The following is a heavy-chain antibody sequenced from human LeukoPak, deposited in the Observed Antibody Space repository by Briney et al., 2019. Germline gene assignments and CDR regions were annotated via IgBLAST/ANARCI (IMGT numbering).Heavy chain of an antibody. CDR2: ISSSGSTI. Sequence: GGSLRLSCAASGFTFSDYYMSWIRQAPGKGLEWVSYISSSGSTIYYADSVKGRFTISRDNAKNSLYLQMNSLKTEDTAVYYCTTEAGEGNAYNLGFDYWGQGTLVTVSS. J-gene: IGHJ4*02. CDR3: TTEAGEGNAYNLGFDY. V-gene: IGHV3-11*01. CDR1: GFTFSDYY. D-gene: IGHD5-24*01.